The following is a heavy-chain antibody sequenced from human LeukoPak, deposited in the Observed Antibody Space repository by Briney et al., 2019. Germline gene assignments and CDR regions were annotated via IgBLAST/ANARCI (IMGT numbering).Heavy chain of an antibody. CDR3: STFADDGY. Sequence: GGSLRLSCAASGFTFSNAWMSWVRQAPGKGLEWVGRIKSKKDGGTTDYATPVKGRFTISRDDSKNTVYLQMNSLKAEDTALYYCSTFADDGYWGQGTLVTVSS. V-gene: IGHV3-15*01. J-gene: IGHJ4*02. CDR1: GFTFSNAW. CDR2: IKSKKDGGTT. D-gene: IGHD3-16*01.